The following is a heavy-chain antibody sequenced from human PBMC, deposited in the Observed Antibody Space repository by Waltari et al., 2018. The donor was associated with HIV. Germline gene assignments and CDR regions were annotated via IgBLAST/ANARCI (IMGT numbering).Heavy chain of an antibody. CDR2: MNPNSGNT. V-gene: IGHV1-8*02. D-gene: IGHD3-22*01. Sequence: QVHLVQSGPEVKRPGASVKISCQAFGYTFINFDVNWIRQAGGQGPEWLGWMNPNSGNTGSTSIFDDRVTMTRDVSTDTAYMEMTGLTPEDTAIYYCARNSSGKGNRYFYYGLDVWGQGTPVTV. J-gene: IGHJ6*02. CDR1: GYTFINFD. CDR3: ARNSSGKGNRYFYYGLDV.